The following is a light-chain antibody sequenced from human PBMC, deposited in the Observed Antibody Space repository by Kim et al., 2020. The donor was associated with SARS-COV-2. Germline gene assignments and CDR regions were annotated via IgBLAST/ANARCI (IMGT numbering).Light chain of an antibody. V-gene: IGLV3-25*03. J-gene: IGLJ3*02. CDR1: ALPKQY. CDR2: KDS. Sequence: VSPGQTARSTCSGDALPKQYAYWYQQRPGQAPVLVIYKDSERPSGIPERFSGSSSGTTVTLTISGVQAEDEADYYCQSADSSGTWVFGGGTQLTVL. CDR3: QSADSSGTWV.